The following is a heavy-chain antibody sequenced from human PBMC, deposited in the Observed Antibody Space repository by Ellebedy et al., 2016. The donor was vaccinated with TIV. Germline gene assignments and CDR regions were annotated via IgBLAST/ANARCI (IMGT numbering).Heavy chain of an antibody. CDR3: ARVRQDYDYYYYYYMDV. V-gene: IGHV3-11*01. D-gene: IGHD4-17*01. CDR2: ISERGSTM. CDR1: GFMFSDYY. Sequence: GGSLRLSCAASGFMFSDYYLTWIRQAPGKGLEWVSYISERGSTMYYPDSVKGRFTVSRDNAKNSLYLQMNSLRAEDTAVYYCARVRQDYDYYYYYYMDVWGKGTTVTVSS. J-gene: IGHJ6*03.